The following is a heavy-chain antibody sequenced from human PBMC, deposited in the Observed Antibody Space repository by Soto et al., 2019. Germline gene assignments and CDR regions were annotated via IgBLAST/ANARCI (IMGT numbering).Heavy chain of an antibody. CDR2: ISSSSSYI. Sequence: EVQLVESGGGLVKPGGSLRLSCAASGFTFSSYSMNWVRQAPGKGLEWVSSISSSSSYIYYADSVKGRFTISRDNAKNSLYLQMNSLRAEDTAVYYCARGAYYYDSSGYYYYWGQGPRVTVSS. CDR3: ARGAYYYDSSGYYYY. D-gene: IGHD3-22*01. J-gene: IGHJ4*02. V-gene: IGHV3-21*01. CDR1: GFTFSSYS.